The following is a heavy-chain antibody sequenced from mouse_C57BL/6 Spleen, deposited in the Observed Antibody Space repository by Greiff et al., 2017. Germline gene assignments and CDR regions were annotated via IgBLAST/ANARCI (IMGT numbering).Heavy chain of an antibody. CDR1: GFTFSDYG. Sequence: EVMLVESGGGLVKPGGSLKLSCAASGFTFSDYGMHWVRQAPEKGLEWVAYISSGSSTIYYADTVKGRFTISRDNAKNTLFLQMTSLRSEDTAMYYCAREWEYYFDYWGQGTTLTVSS. V-gene: IGHV5-17*01. CDR3: AREWEYYFDY. J-gene: IGHJ2*01. D-gene: IGHD1-3*01. CDR2: ISSGSSTI.